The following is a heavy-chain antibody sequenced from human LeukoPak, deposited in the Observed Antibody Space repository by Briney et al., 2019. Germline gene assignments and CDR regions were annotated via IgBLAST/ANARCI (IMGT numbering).Heavy chain of an antibody. J-gene: IGHJ6*03. D-gene: IGHD4-17*01. CDR3: AKDQGYGDKRGYYYYYRYMDV. V-gene: IGHV3-30*02. CDR2: IRYDGSNK. CDR1: GFTFSSYG. Sequence: PGGSLRLSCAASGFTFSSYGMHWVRQAPGKGLEWVAFIRYDGSNKYYADSVKGRFTISRDNSKNTLYLQTNSLRAEDTAVYYCAKDQGYGDKRGYYYYYRYMDVWGKGTTVTISS.